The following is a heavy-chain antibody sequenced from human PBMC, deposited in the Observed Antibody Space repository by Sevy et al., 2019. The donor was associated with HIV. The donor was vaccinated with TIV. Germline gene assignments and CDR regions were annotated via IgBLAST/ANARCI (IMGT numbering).Heavy chain of an antibody. D-gene: IGHD3-3*01. V-gene: IGHV3-74*01. CDR1: GFTFSRYW. Sequence: GGSLRLSCAASGFTFSRYWMHWVRHAPGKGLVWVSRINTHGTNTIYADYVKGRFTISRDNAKNTVSLQMNSRRADETGWYYCAREGVDFWSGPVDFDYGMDVWGQGTTVTVSS. CDR3: AREGVDFWSGPVDFDYGMDV. CDR2: INTHGTNT. J-gene: IGHJ6*02.